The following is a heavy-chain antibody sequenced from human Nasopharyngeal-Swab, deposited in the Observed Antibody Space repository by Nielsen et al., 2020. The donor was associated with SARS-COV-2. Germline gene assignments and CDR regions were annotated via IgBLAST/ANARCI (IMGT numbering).Heavy chain of an antibody. Sequence: SLKISCAASGFTFDDYAMHWVRQAPGKGLEWVSGIGWNSGSIGYADSVKGRFTISRDNAKNSLYLQMNSLRAEDTALYYCAKDTSSSWYVGWFDPWGQGTLVTVSS. J-gene: IGHJ5*02. D-gene: IGHD6-13*01. CDR2: IGWNSGSI. CDR1: GFTFDDYA. V-gene: IGHV3-9*01. CDR3: AKDTSSSWYVGWFDP.